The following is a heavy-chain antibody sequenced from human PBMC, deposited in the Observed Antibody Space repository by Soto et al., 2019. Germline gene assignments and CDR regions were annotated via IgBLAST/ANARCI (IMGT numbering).Heavy chain of an antibody. CDR2: ISAAGDP. Sequence: EVQLVESGGGLVQPGGSLRLSCEASGFTFRNYDMHWVRQGTGKGLEWVSGISAAGDPDYADSVEGRSTISRENAQNSFFMQMTSLRVGGTAVYYRARTDRAFYGLDVWGHGPTVLVSS. CDR3: ARTDRAFYGLDV. V-gene: IGHV3-13*05. CDR1: GFTFRNYD. J-gene: IGHJ6*01.